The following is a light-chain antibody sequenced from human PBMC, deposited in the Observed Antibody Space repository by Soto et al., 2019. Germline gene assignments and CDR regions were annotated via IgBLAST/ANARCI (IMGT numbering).Light chain of an antibody. V-gene: IGLV1-44*01. CDR3: AAWDDSLNGL. CDR2: GNN. Sequence: QSVLTQPPSASGTPGQRVTISCSGSSSNIGSNAVHWYQQLPGMAPKLLIYGNNQRPSGVPDRFSGSKSGTSASLAISGLQSEDEADYYCAAWDDSLNGLFGGGTKLTVL. J-gene: IGLJ2*01. CDR1: SSNIGSNA.